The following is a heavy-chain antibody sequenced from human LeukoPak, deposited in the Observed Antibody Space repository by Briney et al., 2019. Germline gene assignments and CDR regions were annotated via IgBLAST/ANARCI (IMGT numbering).Heavy chain of an antibody. CDR1: GGSFSGYY. D-gene: IGHD3-3*01. Sequence: SETLSLTCAVYGGSFSGYYWSWIRQPPGKELEWIGEINHSGSTNYNPSLKSRVTISVDTSKNQFSLKLSSVTAADTAVYYCARGRHDFWSGYYGYYYGMDVWGQGTAVTVSS. V-gene: IGHV4-34*01. CDR2: INHSGST. CDR3: ARGRHDFWSGYYGYYYGMDV. J-gene: IGHJ6*02.